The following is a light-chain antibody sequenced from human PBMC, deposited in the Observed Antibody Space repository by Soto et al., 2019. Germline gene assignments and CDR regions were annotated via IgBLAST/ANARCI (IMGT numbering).Light chain of an antibody. CDR3: QQRSNQIT. J-gene: IGKJ5*01. Sequence: EIVLTQSPATLSLSPGERVTLSCRASQSVSRNLAWYQQKSGQAPRLLIYDASNRATGIPARFSGGGSGTDFTLTISSLEPEDFAVYYCQQRSNQITFGQGTRL. CDR1: QSVSRN. CDR2: DAS. V-gene: IGKV3-11*01.